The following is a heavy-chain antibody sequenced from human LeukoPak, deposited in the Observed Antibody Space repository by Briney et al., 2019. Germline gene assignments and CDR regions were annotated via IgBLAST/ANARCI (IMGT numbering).Heavy chain of an antibody. CDR2: INPNNGGT. Sequence: ASVKVSCKASGYTFTSFYMHWVRQAPGQGFEWMGWINPNNGGTKDAQRFQGRVTMTRDTSISTAYMELSRLRSDDTAVYYCARRRYCSGGSCYSGNYFDYWGQGTLVTVSS. V-gene: IGHV1-2*02. CDR3: ARRRYCSGGSCYSGNYFDY. D-gene: IGHD2-15*01. CDR1: GYTFTSFY. J-gene: IGHJ4*02.